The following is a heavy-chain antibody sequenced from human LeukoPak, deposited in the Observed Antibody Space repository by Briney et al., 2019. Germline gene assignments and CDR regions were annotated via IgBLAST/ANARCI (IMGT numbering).Heavy chain of an antibody. CDR1: GFTFNSFA. J-gene: IGHJ6*03. V-gene: IGHV3-23*01. Sequence: PGGSLRLSCAASGFTFNSFAMSWVRQAPGKGLQWVSTLSGGGDTIYHADSVKGRFTISRDNSKNTLYLQMNSLRSDDSAVYYCAKSVAASYYYMDVWGKGTTVTVSS. CDR2: LSGGGDTI. D-gene: IGHD4-23*01. CDR3: AKSVAASYYYMDV.